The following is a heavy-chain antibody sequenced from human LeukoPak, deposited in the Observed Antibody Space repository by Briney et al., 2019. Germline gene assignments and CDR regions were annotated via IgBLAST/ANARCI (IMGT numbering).Heavy chain of an antibody. CDR2: IYYSGST. Sequence: SETLSLTCTVSGASIRNYYWSWIRQSPGKGLEWLGYIYYSGSTNYIPSLESRVAMSVDTSKIQFSLRLSSVTAADTAIYYCARRYSSSWYVGFFDPWGQGTLVTVSS. CDR3: ARRYSSSWYVGFFDP. J-gene: IGHJ5*02. CDR1: GASIRNYY. V-gene: IGHV4-59*08. D-gene: IGHD6-13*01.